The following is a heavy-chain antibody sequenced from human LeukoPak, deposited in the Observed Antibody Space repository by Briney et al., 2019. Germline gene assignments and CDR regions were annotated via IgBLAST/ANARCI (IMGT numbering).Heavy chain of an antibody. CDR3: ARDDYRGVTNFDP. CDR1: GGSISPYF. D-gene: IGHD3-10*01. CDR2: ISYSGST. Sequence: SETLSLTCTVSGGSISPYFWSWIRQPPGKGLEWIGYISYSGSTDYNPSLKSRVTISVDTSKNQFSLQLSSVTAADTAVYYCARDDYRGVTNFDPWGQGTLVTVSS. J-gene: IGHJ5*02. V-gene: IGHV4-59*01.